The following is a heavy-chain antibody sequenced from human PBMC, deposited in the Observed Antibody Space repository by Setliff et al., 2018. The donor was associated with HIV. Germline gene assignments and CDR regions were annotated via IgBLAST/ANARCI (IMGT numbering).Heavy chain of an antibody. D-gene: IGHD3-22*01. CDR1: GDSITSRTHH. CDR3: ARVYYFDSSGYYQRGDVFDI. Sequence: PSETLSLTCALSGDSITSRTHHWDWVRQPPGKGLEWIGSLFYTGITSCNPSLTSRVTISGYTSKSQISLKLTPVTAAATAMYQCARVYYFDSSGYYQRGDVFDIWGQGTMVTVSS. V-gene: IGHV4-39*07. J-gene: IGHJ3*02. CDR2: LFYTGIT.